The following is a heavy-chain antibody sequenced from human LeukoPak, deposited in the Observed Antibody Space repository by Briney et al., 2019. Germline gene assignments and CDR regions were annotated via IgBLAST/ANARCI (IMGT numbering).Heavy chain of an antibody. CDR1: GFSFSAHG. CDR2: ISYAGSYR. V-gene: IGHV3-30*18. D-gene: IGHD3-22*01. CDR3: AKDRHQYDTSGYYYAFYYYGMDV. Sequence: GGSLRLSCAASGFSFSAHGIHWVRQAPGKGLELVAVISYAGSYRNYADSVKDRFTISRDNSKNTLFLQMNRMTVEDTAVYSCAKDRHQYDTSGYYYAFYYYGMDVWGHGTTVTVSS. J-gene: IGHJ6*02.